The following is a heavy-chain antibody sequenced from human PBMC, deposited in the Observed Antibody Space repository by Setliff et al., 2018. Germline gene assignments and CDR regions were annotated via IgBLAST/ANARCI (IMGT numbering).Heavy chain of an antibody. V-gene: IGHV1-2*02. CDR3: ARDVTGSHSGRLDY. D-gene: IGHD1-26*01. Sequence: VASVKVSCKTSAYTFSGYYIHWVRQAPGQGLQWMGWINPNIGDTNYAPKFQGRVTMTRDTSTSIVYMELRVLRSEDTAVYYCARDVTGSHSGRLDYWGQGTLVTVSS. J-gene: IGHJ4*02. CDR2: INPNIGDT. CDR1: AYTFSGYY.